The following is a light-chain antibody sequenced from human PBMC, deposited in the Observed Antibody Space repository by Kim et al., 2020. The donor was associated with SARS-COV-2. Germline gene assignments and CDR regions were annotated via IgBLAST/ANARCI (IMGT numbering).Light chain of an antibody. Sequence: VSPVERATPSCRASQSVRSDLAWYQQKPGQTPRLLIYGASTGATGVPARFSGSGSGTEFTLTISSLQSEDFAVYYCQQYNNWPITFGQGTRLEIK. J-gene: IGKJ5*01. V-gene: IGKV3D-15*01. CDR2: GAS. CDR1: QSVRSD. CDR3: QQYNNWPIT.